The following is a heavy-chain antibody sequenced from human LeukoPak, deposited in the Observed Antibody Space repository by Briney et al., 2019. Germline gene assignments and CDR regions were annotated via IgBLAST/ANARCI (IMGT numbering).Heavy chain of an antibody. V-gene: IGHV4-59*01. CDR2: IYYSGST. CDR1: GGSFNTYY. Sequence: SETLSLTCTVSGGSFNTYYWSWIRQPPGKGLEWIGYIYYSGSTNYNPSLKSRVTISVDTSKNQFSLKLSSVTAADTAVYYCARVMSAFDIWGQGTMVTVSS. D-gene: IGHD3-10*02. J-gene: IGHJ3*02. CDR3: ARVMSAFDI.